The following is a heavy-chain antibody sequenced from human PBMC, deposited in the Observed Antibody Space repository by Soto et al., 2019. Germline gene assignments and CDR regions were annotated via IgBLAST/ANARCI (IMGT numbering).Heavy chain of an antibody. D-gene: IGHD6-13*01. J-gene: IGHJ6*02. CDR3: ARGVGPSSSWPHYYYGMDV. CDR2: ISAYNGNT. Sequence: ASVKVSCKASGYTFTSYGISWVRQAPGQGLEWMGWISAYNGNTNYAQKIQGRVTMTTDTSTSTAYMELRSLRSDDTAVYYCARGVGPSSSWPHYYYGMDVWGQGTTVTVSS. V-gene: IGHV1-18*01. CDR1: GYTFTSYG.